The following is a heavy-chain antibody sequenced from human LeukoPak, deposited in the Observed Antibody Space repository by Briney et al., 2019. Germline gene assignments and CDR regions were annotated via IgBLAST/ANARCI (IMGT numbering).Heavy chain of an antibody. CDR3: ARGGTEGYCSSTSCPTTRNYYYYYGMDV. V-gene: IGHV1-2*02. J-gene: IGHJ6*02. Sequence: ASVKVSCKASGYTFTGYYMHWVRQAPGQGLEWMGWINPNSGGTNYAQKFQGRVTMTRDTSISTAYMELSRPRSDDTAVYYCARGGTEGYCSSTSCPTTRNYYYYYGMDVWGQGTTVTVSS. CDR1: GYTFTGYY. CDR2: INPNSGGT. D-gene: IGHD2-2*01.